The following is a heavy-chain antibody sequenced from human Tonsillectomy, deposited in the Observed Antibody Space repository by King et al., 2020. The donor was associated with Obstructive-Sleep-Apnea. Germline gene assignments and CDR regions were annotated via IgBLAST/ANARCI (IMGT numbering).Heavy chain of an antibody. CDR2: IYYSGRT. D-gene: IGHD3-10*01. CDR1: GGSISSGGYY. CDR3: ARGGGGSGNY. J-gene: IGHJ4*02. V-gene: IGHV4-31*03. Sequence: QLQESGPGLVKPSQTLSLTCIFSGGSISSGGYYWSWIRQHPGKGLEWIGYIYYSGRTYYNPSLKSRVTISVDTSKNQFSLKLSSVPAADTAVYYCARGGGGSGNYWGQGTLVTVSS.